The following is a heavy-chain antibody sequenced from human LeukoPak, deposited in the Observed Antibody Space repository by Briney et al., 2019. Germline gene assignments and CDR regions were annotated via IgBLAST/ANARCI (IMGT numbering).Heavy chain of an antibody. CDR3: ARGRRYFDY. Sequence: PSETLSLTCTVSGGSINIYYWSWIRQPPGKGLEWIGYISYSGGTDYNPSLKSRVTISLDPSKNQFSLNLSSVTAADTAVYYCARGRRYFDYWGQGTLVSVSS. CDR2: ISYSGGT. J-gene: IGHJ4*02. CDR1: GGSINIYY. V-gene: IGHV4-59*01.